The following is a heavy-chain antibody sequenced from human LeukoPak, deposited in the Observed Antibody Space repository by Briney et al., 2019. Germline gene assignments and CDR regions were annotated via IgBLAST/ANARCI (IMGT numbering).Heavy chain of an antibody. CDR1: GGSISSYY. D-gene: IGHD2-21*01. J-gene: IGHJ4*02. CDR2: IYYSGST. Sequence: SETLSLTCTVSGGSISSYYWSWIRQPPGKGLEWIGYIYYSGSTNYNPSLKSRVTISVDTSKSQFSLKLSSVTAADTAVYYCARGAVVAGIYFDYWGQGTLVTVSS. CDR3: ARGAVVAGIYFDY. V-gene: IGHV4-59*01.